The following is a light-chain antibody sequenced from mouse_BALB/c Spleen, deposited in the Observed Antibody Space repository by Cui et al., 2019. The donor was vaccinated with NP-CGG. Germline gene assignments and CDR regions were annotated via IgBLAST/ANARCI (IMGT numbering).Light chain of an antibody. CDR3: ALWYSNHWV. V-gene: IGLV1*01. Sequence: QAVLTPDSAPTTSPGETVTLTCRSSTGAVTTSNYANWVQEEPDHLFTGLIGSTNNRAPGVPARFSGSLIGDKAALTITGAQTEDEAIYFCALWYSNHWVFGGGTKLTVL. CDR2: STN. J-gene: IGLJ1*01. CDR1: TGAVTTSNY.